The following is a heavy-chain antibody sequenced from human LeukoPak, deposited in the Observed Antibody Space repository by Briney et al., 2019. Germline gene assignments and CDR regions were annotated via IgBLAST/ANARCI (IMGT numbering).Heavy chain of an antibody. CDR3: AGGYCSSTSCYQDYYGMDV. D-gene: IGHD2-2*01. CDR1: GGSIGSGGYY. Sequence: PSQTLSLTCTVSGGSIGSGGYYWSWIRQHPGKGLEWIGYIYYSGSTYYNPSLKSRVTISVDTSKNQFSLKLSSVTAADTAVYYCAGGYCSSTSCYQDYYGMDVWGQGTTVTVSS. V-gene: IGHV4-31*03. J-gene: IGHJ6*02. CDR2: IYYSGST.